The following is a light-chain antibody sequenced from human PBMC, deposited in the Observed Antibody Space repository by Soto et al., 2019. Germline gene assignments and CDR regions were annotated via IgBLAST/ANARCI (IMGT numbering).Light chain of an antibody. V-gene: IGLV1-40*01. CDR1: GSNIGAPYD. CDR3: QSYDSSLSGYV. J-gene: IGLJ1*01. CDR2: GST. Sequence: QSVLTQPPSLSGAPGQRVTISCTGSGSNIGAPYDVHWYQHLPGTAPKLHIYGSTNRPSGVPGRFSGSKSGTSASLAITGLQAEDEADYYCQSYDSSLSGYVFGAGTKLTVL.